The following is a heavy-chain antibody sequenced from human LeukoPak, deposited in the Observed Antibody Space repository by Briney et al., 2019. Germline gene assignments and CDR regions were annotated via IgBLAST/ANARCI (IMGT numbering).Heavy chain of an antibody. CDR2: INHSGST. D-gene: IGHD6-6*01. CDR1: GGSFSGYY. J-gene: IGHJ4*02. Sequence: SETLSLTCAVYGGSFSGYYWSWIRQPPGKGLEWIGEINHSGSTNYNPSLKSRVTISVDTSKNQFSLKLSSVTAADTAVYYCARSIGTSFDYWGQGTLVTVSS. V-gene: IGHV4-34*01. CDR3: ARSIGTSFDY.